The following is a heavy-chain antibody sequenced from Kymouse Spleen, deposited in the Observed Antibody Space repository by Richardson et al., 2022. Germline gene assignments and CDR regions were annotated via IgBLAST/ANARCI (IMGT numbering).Heavy chain of an antibody. V-gene: IGHV3-33*01. CDR1: GFTFSSYG. CDR2: IWYDGSNK. CDR3: ARDRLELPYYYYYGMDV. D-gene: IGHD1-7*01. Sequence: QVQLVESGGGVVQPGRSLRLSCAASGFTFSSYGMHWVRQAPGKGLEWVAVIWYDGSNKYYADSVKGRFTISRDNSKNTLYLQMNSLRAEDTAVYYCARDRLELPYYYYYGMDVWGQGTTVTVSS. J-gene: IGHJ6*02.